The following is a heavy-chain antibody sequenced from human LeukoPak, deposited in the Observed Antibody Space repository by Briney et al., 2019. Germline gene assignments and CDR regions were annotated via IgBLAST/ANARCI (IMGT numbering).Heavy chain of an antibody. Sequence: GRSLRLSCAASGFTFSSYGMHWVRQAPGKGLEWVAVIWYDGSNKYYADSVKGRFTISRDNSKNTLYLQMSSLRAEDTAVCYCARGEMATIGAYYYGMDVWGQGTTVTVSS. J-gene: IGHJ6*02. V-gene: IGHV3-33*01. CDR1: GFTFSSYG. D-gene: IGHD5-24*01. CDR2: IWYDGSNK. CDR3: ARGEMATIGAYYYGMDV.